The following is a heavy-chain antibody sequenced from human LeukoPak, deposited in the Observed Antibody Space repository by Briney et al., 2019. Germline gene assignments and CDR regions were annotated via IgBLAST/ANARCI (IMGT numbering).Heavy chain of an antibody. CDR3: AITWYSSSWSGGPVDY. CDR1: GFSFSSYA. J-gene: IGHJ4*02. V-gene: IGHV3-53*05. D-gene: IGHD6-13*01. CDR2: IYSGGGT. Sequence: GGSLRLSCATSGFSFSSYAMTWVRQAPGKGLEWVSVIYSGGGTYYADSVKGRFTISRDNSKNTLYLQMNSLRSEDTAVYYCAITWYSSSWSGGPVDYWGQGTLVTVSS.